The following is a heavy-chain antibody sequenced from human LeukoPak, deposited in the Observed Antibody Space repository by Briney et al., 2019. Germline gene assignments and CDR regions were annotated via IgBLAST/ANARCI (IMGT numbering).Heavy chain of an antibody. V-gene: IGHV1-8*03. J-gene: IGHJ4*02. CDR2: MNPYTGKA. D-gene: IGHD3-22*01. CDR1: GYTFTNFD. CDR3: ARAPSPYYYDSSAYYSDY. Sequence: ASVTVSCTTSGYTFTNFDINWVRQATGQGLEWLGWMNPYTGKAGYAQKFQGRVTFTGDTSIRTAYMEVSSLTSEDTAVYYCARAPSPYYYDSSAYYSDYWGQGTLVTVSS.